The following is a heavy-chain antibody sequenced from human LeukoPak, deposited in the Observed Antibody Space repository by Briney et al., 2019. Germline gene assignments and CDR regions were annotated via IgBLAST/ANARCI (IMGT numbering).Heavy chain of an antibody. J-gene: IGHJ4*02. CDR1: GYTCTGYY. CDR2: INPNSGGT. V-gene: IGHV1-2*02. CDR3: ARDWGAVTSIDY. D-gene: IGHD4-11*01. Sequence: ASVKVSCKASGYTCTGYYMHWGRQAPGQGLGWMGWINPNSGGTNYAQKFQGRVTMTRDTSISTAYIELSRLRSDDTAVYYCARDWGAVTSIDYWGQGTLVTVSS.